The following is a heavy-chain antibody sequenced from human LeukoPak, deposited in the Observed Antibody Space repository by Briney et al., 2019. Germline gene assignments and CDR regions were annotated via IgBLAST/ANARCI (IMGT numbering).Heavy chain of an antibody. Sequence: GASVKVSCKASGYTFTSYYMHWVRQAPGQGLGWMGWINPNSGGTNYAQKFQGRVTMTRDTSISTAYMELSRLRSDDTAVYYCARSKRGCNWFDPWGQGTLVTVSS. V-gene: IGHV1-2*02. CDR2: INPNSGGT. CDR1: GYTFTSYY. J-gene: IGHJ5*02. D-gene: IGHD2-8*01. CDR3: ARSKRGCNWFDP.